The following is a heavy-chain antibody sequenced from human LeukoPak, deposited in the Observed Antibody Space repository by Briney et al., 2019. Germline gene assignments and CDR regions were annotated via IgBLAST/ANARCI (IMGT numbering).Heavy chain of an antibody. D-gene: IGHD3-10*01. Sequence: GESLKISCAASGFPFSNYGMNWVRQAPGKGLEWGSFTDTSGKYIYYGDSVKGRFTISRDNAKNLLFLQMNGLRAEDTAVYYCARGRSITLLRGVAMSDGFDIWGQGAMVAVSS. J-gene: IGHJ3*02. CDR3: ARGRSITLLRGVAMSDGFDI. V-gene: IGHV3-21*06. CDR2: TDTSGKYI. CDR1: GFPFSNYG.